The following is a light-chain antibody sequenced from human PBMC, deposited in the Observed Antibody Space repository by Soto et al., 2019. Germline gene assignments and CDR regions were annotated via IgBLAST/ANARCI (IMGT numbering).Light chain of an antibody. J-gene: IGKJ4*01. Sequence: EVVLTQSPATLSLSPGERATLSCRASQSLSIYLAWYQQKPGQAPRLLIYDSSNRSTGVPDRFSGSGPGTVFTLTISSLEPEDFAVYYCQQRYNWPPLTFGGGTRVEIK. CDR2: DSS. CDR1: QSLSIY. V-gene: IGKV3-11*01. CDR3: QQRYNWPPLT.